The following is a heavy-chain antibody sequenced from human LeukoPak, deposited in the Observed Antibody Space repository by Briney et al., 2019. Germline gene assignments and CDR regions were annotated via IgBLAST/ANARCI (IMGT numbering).Heavy chain of an antibody. V-gene: IGHV3-23*01. J-gene: IGHJ4*02. D-gene: IGHD3-9*01. Sequence: GGSLRLSCAASGFTFSSYGMSWVRQAPGKGLEWVSGISGSGGSTYYADSVKGRFTISRDNAKNSLYLQMNSLRAEDTAVYYCARDLGYDILTGYSDHFDYWGQGTLVTVSS. CDR3: ARDLGYDILTGYSDHFDY. CDR1: GFTFSSYG. CDR2: ISGSGGST.